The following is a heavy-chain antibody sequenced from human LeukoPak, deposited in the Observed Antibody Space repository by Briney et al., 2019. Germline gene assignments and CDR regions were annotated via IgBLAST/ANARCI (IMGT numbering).Heavy chain of an antibody. D-gene: IGHD3-10*01. V-gene: IGHV1-18*01. Sequence: ASVKVSCKASGYTFRSSGISWVRQAPGQGLEWMGWISAVNGDINYAQNFQGRVTMTTDTSTSTAYMELRSLTSDDTAVYYCAKDLIYYGSGSAVRWFDPWGQGTLVTVSS. CDR1: GYTFRSSG. J-gene: IGHJ5*02. CDR3: AKDLIYYGSGSAVRWFDP. CDR2: ISAVNGDI.